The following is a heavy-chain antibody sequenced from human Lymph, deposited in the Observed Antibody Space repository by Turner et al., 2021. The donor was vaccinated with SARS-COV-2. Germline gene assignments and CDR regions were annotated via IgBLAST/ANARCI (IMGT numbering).Heavy chain of an antibody. CDR1: VGSMNSNY. J-gene: IGHJ5*02. V-gene: IGHV4-59*01. CDR2: IYYRGST. Sequence: QVQLQESGPRLVKPLETLSLTCTVSVGSMNSNYWSWIRQPPGKRLEWIGYIYYRGSTNYNPSLESRVTISVDTSRNQFSLNLTSVTAADTAIYYCARETVNNWVDPWGQGTLVTVSS. D-gene: IGHD2-21*02. CDR3: ARETVNNWVDP.